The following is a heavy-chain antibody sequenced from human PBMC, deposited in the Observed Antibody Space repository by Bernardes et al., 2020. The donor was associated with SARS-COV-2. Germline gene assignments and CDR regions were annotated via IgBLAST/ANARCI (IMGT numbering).Heavy chain of an antibody. CDR3: ARGGLVVVAATHFDY. D-gene: IGHD2-15*01. Sequence: ASVKVSCKASGYTFTSYGISWVRQAPGQGLEWMGWISAYNGNTNYAQKLQGRVTMTTDTSTSTAYMELRSLRSDDTAVYYCARGGLVVVAATHFDYWGQGTLVTVSS. J-gene: IGHJ4*02. CDR2: ISAYNGNT. V-gene: IGHV1-18*04. CDR1: GYTFTSYG.